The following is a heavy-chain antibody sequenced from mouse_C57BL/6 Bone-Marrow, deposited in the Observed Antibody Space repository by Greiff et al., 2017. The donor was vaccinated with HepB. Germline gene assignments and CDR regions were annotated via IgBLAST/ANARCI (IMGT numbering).Heavy chain of an antibody. V-gene: IGHV2-6*01. D-gene: IGHD2-4*01. Sequence: QVQLQQSGPGLVAPSQSLSITCTVSGFSLTSYGVDWVRQSPGKGLEWLGVIWGVGSTNYNSALKSRLSISKDNSKSQVFLKMNSLQTDDTAMYYCALYDYGGYYAMDYWGQGTSVTVSS. CDR1: GFSLTSYG. J-gene: IGHJ4*01. CDR3: ALYDYGGYYAMDY. CDR2: IWGVGST.